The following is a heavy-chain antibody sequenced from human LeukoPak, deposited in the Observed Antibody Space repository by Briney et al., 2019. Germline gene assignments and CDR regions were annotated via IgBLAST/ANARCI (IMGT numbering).Heavy chain of an antibody. CDR2: IYYSGST. CDR1: GGSIRSSSYY. Sequence: SETLSLTCTVSGGSIRSSSYYWGWIRQTPGKGLEWIGSIYYSGSTYYNPSLEGRVTISADTSRNKFSLNLRSVTAADTAVYYCASYNSGGYDVSDYWGQGTLVTVSS. V-gene: IGHV4-39*01. D-gene: IGHD6-19*01. J-gene: IGHJ4*02. CDR3: ASYNSGGYDVSDY.